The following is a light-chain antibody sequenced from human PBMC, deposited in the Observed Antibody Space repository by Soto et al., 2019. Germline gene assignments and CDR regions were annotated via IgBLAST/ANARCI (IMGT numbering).Light chain of an antibody. J-gene: IGKJ1*01. Sequence: EIVLTQSPGTLSLSPGERATLSCRASQSVSSNFLAWYQQKPGQSPRLLIYAASSRATGISDRFSGSGSGTDFTLTISRLEPEDLAVYYCQQYGSFWTFGQGTKVEFK. CDR2: AAS. CDR1: QSVSSNF. V-gene: IGKV3-20*01. CDR3: QQYGSFWT.